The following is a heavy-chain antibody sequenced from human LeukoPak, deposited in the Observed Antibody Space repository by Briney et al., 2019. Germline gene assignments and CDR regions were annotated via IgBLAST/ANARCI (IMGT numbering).Heavy chain of an antibody. Sequence: GGSLRLSCAASGFTFSSYGMSWVRQAPGKGLEWVSAISGSGGNTYYADSVKGRFTISRDNSKNTLYLQMNSLRAEDTAVYYCAKSHRGSCSTTTCYAEGDYWGQGTLVTVSS. CDR2: ISGSGGNT. CDR1: GFTFSSYG. D-gene: IGHD2-2*01. V-gene: IGHV3-23*01. CDR3: AKSHRGSCSTTTCYAEGDY. J-gene: IGHJ4*02.